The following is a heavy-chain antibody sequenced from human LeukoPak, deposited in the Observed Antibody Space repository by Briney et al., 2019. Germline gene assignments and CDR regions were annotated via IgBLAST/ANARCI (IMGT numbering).Heavy chain of an antibody. CDR1: GYTFTSYD. D-gene: IGHD3-9*01. Sequence: ASVKVSCKASGYTFTSYDINWVRQATGQGLEWMGWMNPNSGNTGYAQKFQGRVTMTRNTSISTAYMELSSLRSEDTAVYYCARGKDYDILTGYFRPYYYGMDVWGRGTTVTVSS. J-gene: IGHJ6*02. CDR2: MNPNSGNT. CDR3: ARGKDYDILTGYFRPYYYGMDV. V-gene: IGHV1-8*01.